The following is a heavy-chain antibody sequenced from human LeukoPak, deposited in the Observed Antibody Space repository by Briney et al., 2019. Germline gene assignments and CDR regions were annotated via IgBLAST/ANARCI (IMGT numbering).Heavy chain of an antibody. CDR3: ARAQYYSDSTGYYYLHY. Sequence: PGGSLRLSCAASGFTFSNYWMGWVRQAPGKRPEWVANMNIDGSEKYYADSVKGRFSISRDNAKNSLYLQTNSLRAEDTAVYYCARAQYYSDSTGYYYLHYWGQGTLVTVSS. J-gene: IGHJ4*02. V-gene: IGHV3-7*01. D-gene: IGHD3-22*01. CDR1: GFTFSNYW. CDR2: MNIDGSEK.